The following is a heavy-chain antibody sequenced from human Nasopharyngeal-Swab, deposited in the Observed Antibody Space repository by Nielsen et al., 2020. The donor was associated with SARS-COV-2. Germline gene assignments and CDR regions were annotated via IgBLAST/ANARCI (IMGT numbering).Heavy chain of an antibody. Sequence: LVRQAPGQGLEWMGWISAYNGNTNYAQKLQSRVTMTTDTSTSTAYMELRSMRSDDTAVYYCARDFRSSGWHYYYYYGMDVWGQGTTVTVSS. CDR3: ARDFRSSGWHYYYYYGMDV. V-gene: IGHV1-18*01. CDR2: ISAYNGNT. J-gene: IGHJ6*02. D-gene: IGHD6-19*01.